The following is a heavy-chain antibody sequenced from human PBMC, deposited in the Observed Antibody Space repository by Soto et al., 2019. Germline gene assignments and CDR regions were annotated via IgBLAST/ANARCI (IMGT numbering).Heavy chain of an antibody. Sequence: QITLKESGPTLVKPTQTLTLTCTFSGFSLSTSGVGVGWIRQPPGKALEWLALIYWDDDKRYSPSLKSRLTITKDTSKNQVVLTMTNMDPVDTATYYCAPSRITMVRGALDIWGQGTMVTVSS. V-gene: IGHV2-5*02. J-gene: IGHJ3*02. D-gene: IGHD3-10*01. CDR3: APSRITMVRGALDI. CDR1: GFSLSTSGVG. CDR2: IYWDDDK.